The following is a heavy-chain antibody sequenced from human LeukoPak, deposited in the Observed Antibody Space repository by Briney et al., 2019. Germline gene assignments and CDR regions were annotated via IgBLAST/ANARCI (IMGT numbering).Heavy chain of an antibody. J-gene: IGHJ6*03. V-gene: IGHV1-8*01. CDR1: GYTFTSYD. D-gene: IGHD3-3*01. CDR2: MNPNSGNT. Sequence: ASVKVSCKASGYTFTSYDINWVRQATGQGLEWMGWMNPNSGNTGYAQRFQGRVTMTRNTSISTAYMELSSLRSEDTAVYYCARGRPYYDFWSGYYYYYYMDVWGKGTTVTVSS. CDR3: ARGRPYYDFWSGYYYYYYMDV.